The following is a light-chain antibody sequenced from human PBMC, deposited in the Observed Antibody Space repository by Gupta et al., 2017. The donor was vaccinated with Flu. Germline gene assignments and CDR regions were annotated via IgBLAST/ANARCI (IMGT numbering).Light chain of an antibody. CDR1: NIGRKS. CDR3: QVWDSSSDLVV. CDR2: DDS. Sequence: SYVLTQPTSVSVAPGQTARITCGGNNIGRKSVHWYQQKPGQAPVLVVYDDSDRRSGIPERFSGSNSGNTATLTISRVEAGDEADYYCQVWDSSSDLVVFGGGTKLTVL. V-gene: IGLV3-21*02. J-gene: IGLJ2*01.